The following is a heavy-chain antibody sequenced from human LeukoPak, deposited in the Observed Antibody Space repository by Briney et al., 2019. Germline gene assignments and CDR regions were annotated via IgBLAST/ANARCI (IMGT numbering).Heavy chain of an antibody. V-gene: IGHV3-30*03. CDR2: ISYDGSNK. Sequence: GGSLRLSCAASGFTFSSYGMHWVRQAPGKGLEWVAVISYDGSNKYYADSVKGRFTISRDNSKNTLYLQMNSLRAEDTAVYYCARAQGSGYYLDYWSQGTLVTVSS. CDR1: GFTFSSYG. J-gene: IGHJ4*02. CDR3: ARAQGSGYYLDY. D-gene: IGHD3-22*01.